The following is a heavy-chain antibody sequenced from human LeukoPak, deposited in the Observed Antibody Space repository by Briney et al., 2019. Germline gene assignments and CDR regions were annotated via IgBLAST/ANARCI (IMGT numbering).Heavy chain of an antibody. J-gene: IGHJ4*02. V-gene: IGHV4-4*07. CDR1: GGSINFYY. D-gene: IGHD6-13*01. CDR3: ARGIADPYSFDS. CDR2: IYSTGST. Sequence: SETLSLTCTVSGGSINFYYWNWIRQPAGKGLQWIGRIYSTGSTNYSPSLKSRVTMSVDKSKNQFSLNLSSVTAADTAVYYCARGIADPYSFDSWGQGILVTVSS.